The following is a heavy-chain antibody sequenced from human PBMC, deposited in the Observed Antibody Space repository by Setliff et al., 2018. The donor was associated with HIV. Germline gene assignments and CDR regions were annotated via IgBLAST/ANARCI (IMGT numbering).Heavy chain of an antibody. J-gene: IGHJ6*02. D-gene: IGHD3-22*01. CDR3: AREIGDYYDSSGYYPPTDYYYGMDV. CDR2: ISAYNGNT. Sequence: ASVKVSCKASGYTFTSYDISWVRQAPGQGLEWMGWISAYNGNTNYAQKLQGRVTMTTDTSTSIAYMEPRSLRSDDTAVYYCAREIGDYYDSSGYYPPTDYYYGMDVWGQGTTVTVSS. V-gene: IGHV1-18*01. CDR1: GYTFTSYD.